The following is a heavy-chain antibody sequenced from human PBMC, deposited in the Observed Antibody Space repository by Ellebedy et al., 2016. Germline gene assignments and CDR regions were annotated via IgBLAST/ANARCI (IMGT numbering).Heavy chain of an antibody. CDR1: GGSISSYY. D-gene: IGHD6-19*01. J-gene: IGHJ4*02. CDR2: IYYSGST. Sequence: SETLSLXXTVSGGSISSYYWSWIRQPPGKGLEWIGYIYYSGSTNYNPSLKSRVTISVDTSKNQFSLKLSSVTAADTAVYYCAKSRAVAGTWRALDYWGQGTLVTVSS. V-gene: IGHV4-59*08. CDR3: AKSRAVAGTWRALDY.